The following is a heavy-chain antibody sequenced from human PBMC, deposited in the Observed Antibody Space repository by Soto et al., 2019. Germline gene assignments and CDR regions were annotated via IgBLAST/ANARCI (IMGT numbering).Heavy chain of an antibody. D-gene: IGHD2-15*01. V-gene: IGHV5-51*01. Sequence: GESLKISCKGSGYSFTSYWIGWVRQMPGKGLEWMGIIYPGDSDTRYSPSFQGQVTISADKSISTAYLQWSSLKASDTAMYYCAGQGAGYCSGGSCFHAFDIWGQGTMVTVSS. CDR2: IYPGDSDT. CDR1: GYSFTSYW. J-gene: IGHJ3*02. CDR3: AGQGAGYCSGGSCFHAFDI.